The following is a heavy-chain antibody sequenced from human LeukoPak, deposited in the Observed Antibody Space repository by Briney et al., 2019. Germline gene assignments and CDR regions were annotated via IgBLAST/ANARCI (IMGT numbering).Heavy chain of an antibody. CDR1: GDSFSDYY. Sequence: SEILSLTCSFSGDSFSDYYWTWIRRPPGGRLEWIGHIYFRGSTKYNPSFKNRVTISVDTSKNQVYLTLTSVTAADTAVYYCARAMRWTSGPVELGWFDRWGQGTLVTVSS. CDR2: IYFRGST. D-gene: IGHD1-1*01. V-gene: IGHV4-59*01. CDR3: ARAMRWTSGPVELGWFDR. J-gene: IGHJ5*02.